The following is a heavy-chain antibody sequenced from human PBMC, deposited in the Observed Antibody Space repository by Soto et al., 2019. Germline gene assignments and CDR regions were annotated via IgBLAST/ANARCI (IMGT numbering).Heavy chain of an antibody. CDR1: GGSFSGYY. V-gene: IGHV4-34*01. Sequence: SETLSLTCAVYGGSFSGYYWSWIRQPPGKGLEWIGEINHSGSTNYNPSLKSRVTISVDTSKNQFSLKLSSVTAADTAVYYCASNSYGYIFYDYWGQGTLVTVSS. CDR3: ASNSYGYIFYDY. D-gene: IGHD5-18*01. J-gene: IGHJ4*02. CDR2: INHSGST.